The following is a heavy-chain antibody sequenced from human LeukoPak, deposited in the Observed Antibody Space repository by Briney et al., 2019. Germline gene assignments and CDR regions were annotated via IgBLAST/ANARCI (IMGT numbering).Heavy chain of an antibody. Sequence: SETLSLTCTVSGGSISSGGYFWNWIRQLPGKGLEWIGYIYSSGSTYNPSLKSRVIISLDTSKNQFSLKLNSVTAADTAVYYCGRAPAPRFCSGGSCSPLGYSYYGRDVWAKGPTSTVPS. J-gene: IGHJ6*04. CDR3: GRAPAPRFCSGGSCSPLGYSYYGRDV. D-gene: IGHD2-15*01. CDR2: IYSSGST. CDR1: GGSISSGGYF. V-gene: IGHV4-31*03.